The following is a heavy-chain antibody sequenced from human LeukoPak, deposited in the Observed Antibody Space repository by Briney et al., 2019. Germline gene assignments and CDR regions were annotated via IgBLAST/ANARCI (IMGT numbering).Heavy chain of an antibody. V-gene: IGHV3-30*03. CDR1: GLTVSSYS. Sequence: GGSLRLSCVASGLTVSSYSMNWVRQAPGKGLEWVAVISYDGSNKYYADSVKGRFTISRDNSKNTLYLQMNSLRAEDTAVYYCARVIRGRGSSSLDYWGQGTLVTVSS. CDR3: ARVIRGRGSSSLDY. J-gene: IGHJ4*02. CDR2: ISYDGSNK. D-gene: IGHD6-6*01.